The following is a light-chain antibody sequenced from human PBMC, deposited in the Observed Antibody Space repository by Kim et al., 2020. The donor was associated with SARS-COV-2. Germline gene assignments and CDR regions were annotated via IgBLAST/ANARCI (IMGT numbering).Light chain of an antibody. V-gene: IGLV2-14*04. CDR3: SSYTSSSTYV. J-gene: IGLJ1*01. CDR1: SSDVGGYNY. Sequence: GQSLTISCTGTSSDVGGYNYVSWYQQHPGKAPKLMIYDVSKRPSGVSNRFSGSKSGNTAPLTISGLQAEDEADYYCSSYTSSSTYVFGTGTKVTVL. CDR2: DVS.